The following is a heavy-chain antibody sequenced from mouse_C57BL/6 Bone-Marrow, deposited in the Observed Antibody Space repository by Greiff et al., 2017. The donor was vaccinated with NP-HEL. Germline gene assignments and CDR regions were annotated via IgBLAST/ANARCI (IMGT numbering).Heavy chain of an antibody. CDR3: TTGWFPNSSWFAY. D-gene: IGHD2-3*01. V-gene: IGHV14-4*01. CDR2: IDPENGDT. CDR1: GFNIKDDY. Sequence: VQLQQPGAELVRPGASVKLSCTASGFNIKDDYMHWVKQRPEQGLEWIGWIDPENGDTEYASKFQGKATITADTSSNTAYLQLSSLTSEDTAVYYCTTGWFPNSSWFAYWGQGTLVTVSA. J-gene: IGHJ3*01.